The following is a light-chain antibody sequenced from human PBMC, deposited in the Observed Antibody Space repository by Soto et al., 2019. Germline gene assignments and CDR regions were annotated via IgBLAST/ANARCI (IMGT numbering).Light chain of an antibody. CDR1: HSINIW. Sequence: QLTQYPTPLSASIGDRFTITCRASHSINIWLAWYRQRPGKAPKLLIYAASTLQSGVPSRFSGSGSGTEFTLTISSLQPDDFATYYCQLYNSYSEAFGQGSKVDVK. J-gene: IGKJ1*01. V-gene: IGKV1-5*01. CDR2: AAS. CDR3: QLYNSYSEA.